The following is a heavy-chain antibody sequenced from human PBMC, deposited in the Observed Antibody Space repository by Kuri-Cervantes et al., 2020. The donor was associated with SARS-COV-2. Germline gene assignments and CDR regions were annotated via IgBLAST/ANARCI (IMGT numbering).Heavy chain of an antibody. CDR2: INPNSGGT. D-gene: IGHD4-11*01. V-gene: IGHV1-2*02. Sequence: ASVKVSCKASGYTFTSYDINWVRQAPGQGLEWMGWINPNSGGTNYAQKFQGRVTMTRDTSISTAYMELSRLRAEDTAVYYCARDVMSNYGYFDYWGQGTLVTVSS. CDR1: GYTFTSYD. J-gene: IGHJ4*02. CDR3: ARDVMSNYGYFDY.